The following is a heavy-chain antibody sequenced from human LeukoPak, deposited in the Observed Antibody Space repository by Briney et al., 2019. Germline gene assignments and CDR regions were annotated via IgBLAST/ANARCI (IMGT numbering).Heavy chain of an antibody. Sequence: SETLSLTCTVSGGSISSYYWSWIRQPPGKGLEWIGYIYYSGSTNYNPSLKGRVTISVDTSKNQFSLKLSSVTAADTAVYYCARITFSTIVDYWGQGTLVTVSS. CDR1: GGSISSYY. CDR3: ARITFSTIVDY. V-gene: IGHV4-59*01. CDR2: IYYSGST. D-gene: IGHD1-14*01. J-gene: IGHJ4*02.